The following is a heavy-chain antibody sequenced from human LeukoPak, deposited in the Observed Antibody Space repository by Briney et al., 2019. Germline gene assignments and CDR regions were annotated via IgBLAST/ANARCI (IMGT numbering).Heavy chain of an antibody. CDR1: DYSISSGYY. V-gene: IGHV4-38-2*02. CDR3: ARRINSFNWFDP. Sequence: SETLSLTCTVSDYSISSGYYWGWIRQPPGKGLEWIGSIYYSGSTYYNPSLKSRVTISVDTSKNQFSLKLSSVTAADTAVYYCARRINSFNWFDPWGQGTLVTVSS. CDR2: IYYSGST. J-gene: IGHJ5*02. D-gene: IGHD2/OR15-2a*01.